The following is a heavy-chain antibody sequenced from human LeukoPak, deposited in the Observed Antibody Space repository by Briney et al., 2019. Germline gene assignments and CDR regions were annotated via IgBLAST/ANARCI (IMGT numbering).Heavy chain of an antibody. V-gene: IGHV3-53*01. CDR3: AREGSGRTAYNDGLDV. D-gene: IGHD3-10*01. CDR2: IRSGGST. Sequence: PGGSLRLSCAASGFTFSSSYMTWVRQAPGKGLEWVSVIRSGGSTVYAGSVKGRFTISRDNSKNTLYLQLNSLRAEDTAVYYCAREGSGRTAYNDGLDVWGQGTMVTVSS. J-gene: IGHJ3*01. CDR1: GFTFSSSY.